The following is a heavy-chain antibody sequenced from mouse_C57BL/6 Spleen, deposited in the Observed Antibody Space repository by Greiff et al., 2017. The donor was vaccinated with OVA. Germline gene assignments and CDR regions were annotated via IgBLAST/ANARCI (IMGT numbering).Heavy chain of an antibody. Sequence: EVQGVESGGGLVQPGGSLKLSCAASGFTFSDYGMAWVRQAPRKGPEWVAFISNLAYSIYYADTVTGRFTISRENAKNTLYLEMSSLRSEDTAMYYCATYYYGSSSSMDYWGQGTSVTVSS. V-gene: IGHV5-15*01. CDR2: ISNLAYSI. D-gene: IGHD1-1*01. CDR3: ATYYYGSSSSMDY. CDR1: GFTFSDYG. J-gene: IGHJ4*01.